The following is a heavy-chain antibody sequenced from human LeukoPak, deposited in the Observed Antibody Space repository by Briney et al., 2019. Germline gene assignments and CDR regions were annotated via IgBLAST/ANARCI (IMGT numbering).Heavy chain of an antibody. D-gene: IGHD7-27*01. Sequence: SETLSLTCAVYGGSFSGYYWSWIRQPPGKGLEWIGEINHSGSTNYNPSLKSRVTISVDTSKNQFSLQLNSVTPEDTAVYYCARAKTLGIGNFDYWGQGTLVTVSS. CDR1: GGSFSGYY. CDR3: ARAKTLGIGNFDY. J-gene: IGHJ4*02. CDR2: INHSGST. V-gene: IGHV4-34*01.